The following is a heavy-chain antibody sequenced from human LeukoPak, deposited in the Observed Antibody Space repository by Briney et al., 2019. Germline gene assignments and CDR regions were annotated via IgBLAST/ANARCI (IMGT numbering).Heavy chain of an antibody. Sequence: GGSLRLSCAASGFTFSSYAMSWVRQAPGKGLEWVSFISGSGGSTNYAGSVKGRFTISRDNSKNTVYLQMNTLRAEDTALYYCAKHSDCSGSTCYKFDYWGQGSLVTASS. D-gene: IGHD2-15*01. J-gene: IGHJ4*02. CDR3: AKHSDCSGSTCYKFDY. CDR2: ISGSGGST. CDR1: GFTFSSYA. V-gene: IGHV3-23*01.